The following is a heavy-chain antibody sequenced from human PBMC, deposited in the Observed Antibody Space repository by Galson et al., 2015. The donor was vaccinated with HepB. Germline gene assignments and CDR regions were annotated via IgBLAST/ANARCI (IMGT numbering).Heavy chain of an antibody. CDR2: INPNSGGT. D-gene: IGHD2-21*01. V-gene: IGHV1-2*06. CDR1: GSTFTGYY. CDR3: ARDPYGIVVVTEYFQH. Sequence: SVTVSCKASGSTFTGYYMHWVRQAPGQGLEWMGRINPNSGGTNYAQKFQGRVTMTRDTSISTAYMELSRLRSDDTAVYYCARDPYGIVVVTEYFQHWGQGTLVTVSS. J-gene: IGHJ1*01.